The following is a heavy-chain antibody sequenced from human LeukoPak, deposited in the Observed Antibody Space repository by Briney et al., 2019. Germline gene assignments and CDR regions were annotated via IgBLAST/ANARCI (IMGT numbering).Heavy chain of an antibody. J-gene: IGHJ3*02. CDR2: MNPNSGNT. D-gene: IGHD5-12*01. Sequence: ASVKVSCKASGYTFTSYDINWVRQATGQGLEWMGWMNPNSGNTGYAQKFQGRVTMTRNTSISTAYMELSSLRAEDTAVYYCARDRVVATIPDAFDIWGQGTMVTVSS. V-gene: IGHV1-8*01. CDR1: GYTFTSYD. CDR3: ARDRVVATIPDAFDI.